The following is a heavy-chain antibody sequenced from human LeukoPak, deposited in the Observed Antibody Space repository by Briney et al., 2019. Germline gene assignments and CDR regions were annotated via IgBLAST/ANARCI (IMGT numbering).Heavy chain of an antibody. CDR1: GFTFSSYA. D-gene: IGHD6-13*01. J-gene: IGHJ4*02. CDR2: ISGSGGST. Sequence: QSGGSLRLSCAASGFTFSSYAMSWVRQAPGKRLEWVSAISGSGGSTYYADSVKGRFTISRDNSKNTLYLQMNSLRAEDTAVYYCAKKSSSWYGAFDYWGQGTLVTVSS. V-gene: IGHV3-23*01. CDR3: AKKSSSWYGAFDY.